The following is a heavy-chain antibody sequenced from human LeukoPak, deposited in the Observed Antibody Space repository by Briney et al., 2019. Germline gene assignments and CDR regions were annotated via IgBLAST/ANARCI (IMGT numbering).Heavy chain of an antibody. D-gene: IGHD2-2*01. CDR1: VGTFSSYA. J-gene: IGHJ4*02. Sequence: SVNVSCKASVGTFSSYAISWVRQAPGQGLEWMGRIIAILGIANYAQKFQGRVTITADKSTSTAYMELSSLRSEDTAVYYCATVVPADYFDYWGQRTLVAVSS. CDR3: ATVVPADYFDY. V-gene: IGHV1-69*04. CDR2: IIAILGIA.